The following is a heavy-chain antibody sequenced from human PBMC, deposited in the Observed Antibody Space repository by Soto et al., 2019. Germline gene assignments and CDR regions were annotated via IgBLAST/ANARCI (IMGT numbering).Heavy chain of an antibody. D-gene: IGHD2-15*01. V-gene: IGHV1-8*02. CDR3: ARGRGYSDGVDY. Sequence: ASEKVSCKASGYTFTSFDINWVRQATGQGLEWMGWMNPNSGSTGSAQKFQGRVAMTRDTSISTAYMELSSLRSDDAAVYYCARGRGYSDGVDYWGQGTLVTVSS. CDR2: MNPNSGST. J-gene: IGHJ4*02. CDR1: GYTFTSFD.